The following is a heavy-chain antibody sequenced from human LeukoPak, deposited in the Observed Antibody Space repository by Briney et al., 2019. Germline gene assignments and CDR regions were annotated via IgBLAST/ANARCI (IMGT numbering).Heavy chain of an antibody. CDR1: GGSFSGYY. J-gene: IGHJ6*02. D-gene: IGHD6-6*01. CDR3: ARIHGIAARSRDYYYYGMDV. Sequence: PSETLSLTCAVYGGSFSGYYWSWIRQPPGKGPEWIGEINHSGSTNYNPSLKSRVTISVDTSKNQFSLKLSSVTAADTAVYYCARIHGIAARSRDYYYYGMDVWGQGTTVTVSS. V-gene: IGHV4-34*01. CDR2: INHSGST.